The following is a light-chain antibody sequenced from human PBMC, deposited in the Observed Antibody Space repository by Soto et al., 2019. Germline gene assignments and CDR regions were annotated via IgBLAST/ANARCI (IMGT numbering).Light chain of an antibody. Sequence: QSVLTQPPSVSGGPGQRVTISCTGTSSNIGAGQDVHWYRQLPGAAPKFLISDSNNRASGVPDRFSVSKSGASASLAITGLRAEDEGDYFCQSYGTSLSGLYVFGTGTKVTVL. CDR3: QSYGTSLSGLYV. V-gene: IGLV1-40*01. CDR2: DSN. J-gene: IGLJ1*01. CDR1: SSNIGAGQD.